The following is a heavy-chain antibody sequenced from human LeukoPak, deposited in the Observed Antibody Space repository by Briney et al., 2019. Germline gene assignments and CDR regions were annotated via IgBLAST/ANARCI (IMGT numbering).Heavy chain of an antibody. D-gene: IGHD2-15*01. CDR1: GFIFSSYS. V-gene: IGHV3-48*01. CDR3: ARPHCSGATCYSRYFDD. Sequence: GGSLRLSCAASGFIFSSYSMTWVRQAPGKGLEWVSYISSRSDTIYYADSVKGRFIISRDNAKNSLYLQMNSLTAEDTAVYYCARPHCSGATCYSRYFDDWGQGTLVTVSS. CDR2: ISSRSDTI. J-gene: IGHJ4*02.